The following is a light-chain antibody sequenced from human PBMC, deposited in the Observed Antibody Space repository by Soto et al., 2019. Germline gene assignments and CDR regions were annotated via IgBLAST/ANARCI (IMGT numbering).Light chain of an antibody. J-gene: IGKJ1*01. CDR2: AAS. CDR1: QDISNY. CDR3: QKYNSAPWT. Sequence: DIQMTQSPSSLSASVGDRVTITCRASQDISNYVAWYQKKPGRAPKLLMYAASILQSGVPSRFSGGGSGTDCTLTISRLQPEDVATYYCQKYNSAPWTFGQGTEVEIK. V-gene: IGKV1-27*01.